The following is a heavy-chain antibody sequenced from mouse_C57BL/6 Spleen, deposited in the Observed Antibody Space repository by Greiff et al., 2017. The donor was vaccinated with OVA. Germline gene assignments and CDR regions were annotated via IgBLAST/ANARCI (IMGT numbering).Heavy chain of an antibody. CDR1: GYTFTSYG. Sequence: QVHVKQSGAELARPGASVKLSCKASGYTFTSYGISWVKQRTGQGLEWIGEIYPRSGNTYYNEKFKGKATLTADKSSSTAYMELRSLTSEDSAVYFCARDYDYDGTVAYWGQGTLVTVSA. V-gene: IGHV1-81*01. D-gene: IGHD2-4*01. J-gene: IGHJ3*01. CDR2: IYPRSGNT. CDR3: ARDYDYDGTVAY.